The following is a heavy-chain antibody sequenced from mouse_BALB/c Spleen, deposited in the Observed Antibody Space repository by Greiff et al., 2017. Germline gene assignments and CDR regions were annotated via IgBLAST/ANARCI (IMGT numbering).Heavy chain of an antibody. J-gene: IGHJ4*01. CDR1: GYSITSGYY. CDR3: ARDGYYAMDY. V-gene: IGHV3-6*02. CDR2: ISYDGSN. Sequence: VQLKQSGPGLVKPSQSLSLTRSVTGYSITSGYYWNWIRQFPGNKLEWMGYISYDGSNNYNPSLKNRISITRDTSKNQFFLKLNSVTTEDTATYYCARDGYYAMDYWGQGTSVTVSS.